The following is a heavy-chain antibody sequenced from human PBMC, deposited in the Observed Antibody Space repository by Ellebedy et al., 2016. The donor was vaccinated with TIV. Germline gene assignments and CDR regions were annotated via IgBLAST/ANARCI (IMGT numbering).Heavy chain of an antibody. CDR3: AKDLDMSDESSGYFAY. Sequence: GGSLRLXXAASGFTFSSYGMHWVRQAPGKWLEWVAVISYDGSRIYYADSVKSRFTISRDNSKSTLFLQMNSLRVEDTAVYYCAKDLDMSDESSGYFAYWGQGSLVTVSS. J-gene: IGHJ4*02. V-gene: IGHV3-30*18. D-gene: IGHD3-22*01. CDR2: ISYDGSRI. CDR1: GFTFSSYG.